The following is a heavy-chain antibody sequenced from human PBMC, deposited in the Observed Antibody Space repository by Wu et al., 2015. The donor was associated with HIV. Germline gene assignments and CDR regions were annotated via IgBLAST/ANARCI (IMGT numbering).Heavy chain of an antibody. CDR2: INPRGGTA. CDR3: TRDQGDSSGPASFCMDV. J-gene: IGHJ6*01. V-gene: IGHV1-46*03. CDR1: GYSFTAYQ. D-gene: IGHD6-19*01. Sequence: QVQLVQSGAEVKKPGASVKVSCKSSGYSFTAYQIHWVRQAPGQGLEWMGIINPRGGTATYAQKFQGRVSMTRDTSTGTVYMELSSLRSEDTAIYYCTRDQGDSSGPASFCMDVWGKGTSVTVSS.